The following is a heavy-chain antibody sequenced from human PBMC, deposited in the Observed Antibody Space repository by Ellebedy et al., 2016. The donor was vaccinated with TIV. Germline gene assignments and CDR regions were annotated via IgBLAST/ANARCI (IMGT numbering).Heavy chain of an antibody. D-gene: IGHD5-12*01. V-gene: IGHV1-18*01. CDR2: ISAYTGNT. CDR3: TRDMVQGMVARYLWFDF. CDR1: GFDFGTYG. Sequence: ASVKVSCKASGFDFGTYGFSWVRQAPGQGLEWMGWISAYTGNTNFAQKFQGRVTLTTDKFTSTAYMELRSLRSDDTAVYYCTRDMVQGMVARYLWFDFWGQGTLVTVSS. J-gene: IGHJ4*02.